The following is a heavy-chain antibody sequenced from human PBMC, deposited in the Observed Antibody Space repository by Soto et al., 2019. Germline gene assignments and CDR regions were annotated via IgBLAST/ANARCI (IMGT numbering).Heavy chain of an antibody. CDR1: GYTFTDST. D-gene: IGHD3-22*01. V-gene: IGHV1-2*02. CDR2: INPKSGLT. CDR3: ARSRGSGYDKNSFDV. Sequence: ASVKVSCKASGYTFTDSTLHWVRQVPGPGLEYMGWINPKSGLTNCVRKFQGRATMTTDTSINSAFMELTMLRSDDTAVYYCARSRGSGYDKNSFDVWGQGTMVTVSS. J-gene: IGHJ3*01.